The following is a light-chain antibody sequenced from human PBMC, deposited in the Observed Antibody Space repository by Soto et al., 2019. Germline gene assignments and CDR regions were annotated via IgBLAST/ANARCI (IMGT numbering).Light chain of an antibody. V-gene: IGLV2-14*01. CDR2: DVS. J-gene: IGLJ2*01. CDR1: SSDVGGYNY. Sequence: QSALTQPASVSGSPGQLITISCTGTSSDVGGYNYVSWYQQHPGKAPKLMIYDVSNRPSGVSNRFSGSKSGNTASLTISGLQAEDEADYYCSSYTSSSTEVVFGGGTKLTVL. CDR3: SSYTSSSTEVV.